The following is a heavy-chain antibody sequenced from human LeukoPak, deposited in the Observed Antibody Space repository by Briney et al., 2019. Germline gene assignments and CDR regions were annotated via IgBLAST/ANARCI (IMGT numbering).Heavy chain of an antibody. CDR3: ARDADSSGYYRDAFDI. CDR1: GYTFTSYG. Sequence: ASVKVSCKASGYTFTSYGISWVRQAPGPGLEWMGCISPYNGNTNYAQKLQGRVTMTTDTSTSTAYMELRSLRSDDTAVYYCARDADSSGYYRDAFDIWGQGTMVTVSS. CDR2: ISPYNGNT. V-gene: IGHV1-18*01. J-gene: IGHJ3*02. D-gene: IGHD3-22*01.